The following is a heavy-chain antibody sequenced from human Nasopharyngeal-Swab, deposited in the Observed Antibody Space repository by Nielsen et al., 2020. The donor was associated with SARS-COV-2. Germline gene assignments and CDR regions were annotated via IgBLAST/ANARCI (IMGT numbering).Heavy chain of an antibody. J-gene: IGHJ4*02. Sequence: GESLKISCAASGFTFSSYWMHWVRQAPGTGLMDVSYISPSDGTSTNYADSVKGRFTISRDKAKNTLYLQMNTLRAEDTAVYYCARSSGWAFEYWGQGTPVTVSS. D-gene: IGHD6-25*01. CDR2: ISPSDGTST. CDR1: GFTFSSYW. V-gene: IGHV3-74*01. CDR3: ARSSGWAFEY.